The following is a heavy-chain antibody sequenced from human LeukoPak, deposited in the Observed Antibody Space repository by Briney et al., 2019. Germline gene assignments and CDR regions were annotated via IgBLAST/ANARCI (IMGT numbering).Heavy chain of an antibody. V-gene: IGHV4-34*01. CDR2: INHSGST. J-gene: IGHJ4*02. CDR1: GGSFSGYY. Sequence: PSETLSLTCAVYGGSFSGYYWSWIRQPPGKGLEWIGEINHSGSTNYNPSLKSRVTISADTSKNQFSLKLSSVTAADTAVYYCARGPTYYYDSSGYSLARYFDYWGQGTLVTVSS. CDR3: ARGPTYYYDSSGYSLARYFDY. D-gene: IGHD3-22*01.